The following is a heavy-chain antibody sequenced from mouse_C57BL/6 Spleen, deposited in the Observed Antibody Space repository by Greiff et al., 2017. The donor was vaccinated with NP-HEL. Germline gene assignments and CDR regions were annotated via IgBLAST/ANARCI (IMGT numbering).Heavy chain of an antibody. D-gene: IGHD1-1*01. CDR2: IDPSDSYT. CDR1: GYTFTSYW. CDR3: ARSTTVVARSFAY. J-gene: IGHJ3*01. Sequence: QVQLQQPGAELVMPGASVKLSCKASGYTFTSYWMPWVKQRPGQGLEWIGEIDPSDSYTNYNQKFKGKSTLTVDKSSSTAYMQLSSLTSEDSAVYYCARSTTVVARSFAYWGQGTLVTVSA. V-gene: IGHV1-69*01.